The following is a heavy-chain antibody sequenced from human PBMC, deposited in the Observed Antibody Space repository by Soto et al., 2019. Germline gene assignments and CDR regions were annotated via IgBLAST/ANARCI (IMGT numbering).Heavy chain of an antibody. CDR3: ARDVAASGWYGLDY. J-gene: IGHJ4*02. CDR1: GFTFSNYW. D-gene: IGHD6-19*01. Sequence: PXGSLRLSCAASGFTFSNYWMIWVRQAPGKGLEWVANIKQDGSEEYYVDSVKGRFTISRDNAKNSLYLQMNSLRAEDTAVYYCARDVAASGWYGLDYWGQGTLVTVSS. CDR2: IKQDGSEE. V-gene: IGHV3-7*03.